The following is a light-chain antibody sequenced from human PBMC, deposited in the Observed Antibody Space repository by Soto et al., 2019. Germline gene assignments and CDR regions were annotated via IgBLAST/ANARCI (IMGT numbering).Light chain of an antibody. CDR1: QSVGNN. CDR3: QQSGDWPLT. CDR2: GTS. J-gene: IGKJ4*01. Sequence: IVLTQSPATLSVSPGERATLSCRASQSVGNNFAWYQQKPGQAPRLLIFGTSTRATGVPARFSGSGSGTEFTLTISSLQSEDFAVYYCQQSGDWPLTFGGGAKVEIE. V-gene: IGKV3-15*01.